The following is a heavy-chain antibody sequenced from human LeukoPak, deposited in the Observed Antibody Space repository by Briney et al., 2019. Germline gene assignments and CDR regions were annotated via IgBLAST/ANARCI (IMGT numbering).Heavy chain of an antibody. Sequence: SVKVSCKASGGTFSSYAISWVRQAPGQGLEWMGGIIPIFGTANYAQKFQGRVTITADESTSTAYMELSSLRSEGTAVYYCAATYYYDSSGYPWYFDYWGQGTLVTVSS. V-gene: IGHV1-69*01. D-gene: IGHD3-22*01. CDR2: IIPIFGTA. J-gene: IGHJ4*02. CDR3: AATYYYDSSGYPWYFDY. CDR1: GGTFSSYA.